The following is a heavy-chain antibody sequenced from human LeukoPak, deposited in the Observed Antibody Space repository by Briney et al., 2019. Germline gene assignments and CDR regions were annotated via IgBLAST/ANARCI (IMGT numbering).Heavy chain of an antibody. Sequence: GGSLRLSCAASGFTFSRYGIHWVRQAPGKGLEWVAFIPYDGTEQYYVDSVKGRFTISRDNAKNSLYLQMNSLRAEDTAVYYCAHAVAAAATTWSGTKHDAFDIWGQGTMVTVSS. CDR1: GFTFSRYG. V-gene: IGHV3-30*02. D-gene: IGHD6-25*01. CDR2: IPYDGTEQ. J-gene: IGHJ3*02. CDR3: AHAVAAAATTWSGTKHDAFDI.